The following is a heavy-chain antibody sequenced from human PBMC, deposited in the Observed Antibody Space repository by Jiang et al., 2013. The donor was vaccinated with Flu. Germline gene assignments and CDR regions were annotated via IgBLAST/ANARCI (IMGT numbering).Heavy chain of an antibody. V-gene: IGHV4-61*01. Sequence: SGGSVSSGSYYWSWIRQPPGKGLEWIGYIYYSGSTNYNPSLKSRVTISVDTSKNQFSLKLSSVTAADTAVYYCARETRYSGSHRAFDYWGQGTLVTVSS. J-gene: IGHJ4*02. CDR2: IYYSGST. D-gene: IGHD1-26*01. CDR3: ARETRYSGSHRAFDY. CDR1: GGSVSSGSYY.